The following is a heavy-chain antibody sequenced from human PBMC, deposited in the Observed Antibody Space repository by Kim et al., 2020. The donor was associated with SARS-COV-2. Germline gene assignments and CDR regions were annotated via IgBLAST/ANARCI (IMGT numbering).Heavy chain of an antibody. V-gene: IGHV1-58*01. CDR1: GFTFTSSA. CDR3: AAEGRLVGATGPTNGYYYYGMDV. J-gene: IGHJ6*02. D-gene: IGHD1-26*01. CDR2: IVVGSGNT. Sequence: SVKVSCKASGFTFTSSAVQWVRQARGQRLEWIGWIVVGSGNTNYAQKFQERVTITRDMSTSTAYMELSSLRSEDTAVYYCAAEGRLVGATGPTNGYYYYGMDVWGQGTTVTVSS.